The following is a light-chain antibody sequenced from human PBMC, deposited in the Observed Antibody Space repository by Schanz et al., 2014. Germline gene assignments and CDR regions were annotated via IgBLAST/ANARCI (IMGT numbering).Light chain of an antibody. J-gene: IGLJ3*02. CDR2: EDT. V-gene: IGLV2-14*02. CDR1: SSDVGNYRL. Sequence: QSALAQPASVSGSPGQSITISCTGTSSDVGNYRLVSWYQQHPGKAPKLIISEDTERPSGVSHRFSGSKSGNTASLTISGLQAEDEADYYCCSYTISSTWVFGGGTKLTVL. CDR3: CSYTISSTWV.